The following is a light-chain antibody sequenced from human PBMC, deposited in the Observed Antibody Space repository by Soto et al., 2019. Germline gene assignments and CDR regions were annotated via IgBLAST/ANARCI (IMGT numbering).Light chain of an antibody. J-gene: IGKJ4*01. Sequence: EIVMTQSPATLSVSPGERATLSCRASQSVSSNLAWYQQKPGQAPRLLIYDASTRATGIPARFSGSGSGTEFTLTISSLQSEDCAVYYCQQYNSWPLTFGGGTKVEIK. V-gene: IGKV3-15*01. CDR3: QQYNSWPLT. CDR2: DAS. CDR1: QSVSSN.